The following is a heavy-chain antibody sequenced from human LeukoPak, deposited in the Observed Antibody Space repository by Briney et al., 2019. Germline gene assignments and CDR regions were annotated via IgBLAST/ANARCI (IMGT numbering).Heavy chain of an antibody. Sequence: GGSLRLSCAASGFTFSDYYMSWIRQAPGKGLEWVSYISSSSSYTNYADSVKGRFTISRDNAKNSLYLQMNSLRDEDTAVYYCAREGGSYSSSREDYWGQGTLVTVSS. V-gene: IGHV3-11*06. CDR2: ISSSSSYT. J-gene: IGHJ4*02. CDR3: AREGGSYSSSREDY. CDR1: GFTFSDYY. D-gene: IGHD6-13*01.